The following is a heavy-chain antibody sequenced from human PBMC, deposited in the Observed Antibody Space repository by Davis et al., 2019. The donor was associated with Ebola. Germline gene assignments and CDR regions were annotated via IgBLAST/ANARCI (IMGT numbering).Heavy chain of an antibody. CDR3: ARRLGYTYGYPLDS. CDR1: GGSISSFGYS. J-gene: IGHJ4*02. Sequence: SETLSLTCAVSGGSISSFGYSWSWIRQPPGKGLEWIGYIYYSGSTYYNPSLKSRVTISVDTSKNQFSLNLSSVTAADTAVYYCARRLGYTYGYPLDSWGQGTLVTVSS. V-gene: IGHV4-31*11. D-gene: IGHD5-18*01. CDR2: IYYSGST.